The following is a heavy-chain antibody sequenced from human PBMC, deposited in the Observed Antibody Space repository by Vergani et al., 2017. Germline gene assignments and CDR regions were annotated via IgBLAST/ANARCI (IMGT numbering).Heavy chain of an antibody. V-gene: IGHV3-73*01. J-gene: IGHJ4*02. CDR1: GFTFDDYA. Sequence: EVQLVESGGGLVQPGRSLRLSCAASGFTFDDYAMHWVRQASGKGLEWVGRIRSKANSYATAYAASVKGRFTISRDDSKNTAYLQMNSLKTEDTAVYYCTSSGYSRPYYFDYWGQGTLVTVSS. CDR3: TSSGYSRPYYFDY. D-gene: IGHD3-3*01. CDR2: IRSKANSYAT.